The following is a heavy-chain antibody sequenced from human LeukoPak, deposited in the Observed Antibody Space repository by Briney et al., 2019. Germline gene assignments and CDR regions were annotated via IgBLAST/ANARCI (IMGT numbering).Heavy chain of an antibody. CDR1: GFTFSSYG. CDR2: IWYGGSNK. J-gene: IGHJ6*03. D-gene: IGHD3-3*01. CDR3: AKDGPGVTIPPLLGLKPPPPYYYMDV. Sequence: GGSLRLSCAASGFTFSSYGMHWVRQAPGKGLEWVAVIWYGGSNKYYADSVKGRFTISRDNSKNTLYLQMNSLRAEDTAVYYCAKDGPGVTIPPLLGLKPPPPYYYMDVWGKGTTVTVSS. V-gene: IGHV3-30*02.